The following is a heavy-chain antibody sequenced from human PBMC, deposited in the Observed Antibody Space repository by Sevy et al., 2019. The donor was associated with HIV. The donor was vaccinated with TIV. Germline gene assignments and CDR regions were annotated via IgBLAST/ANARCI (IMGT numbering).Heavy chain of an antibody. CDR3: ASSDATSRFGYYYFAMDF. CDR2: ISYTSTTI. Sequence: GESLKISCAVSGFTFNTYSMNWVRQAPGKGLEWVSYISYTSTTIYYAGSVRGRFTISRDNAKNTLYLQMNSLRDEDTAVYYCASSDATSRFGYYYFAMDFWGQGTSVTVSS. D-gene: IGHD3-22*01. V-gene: IGHV3-48*02. CDR1: GFTFNTYS. J-gene: IGHJ6*02.